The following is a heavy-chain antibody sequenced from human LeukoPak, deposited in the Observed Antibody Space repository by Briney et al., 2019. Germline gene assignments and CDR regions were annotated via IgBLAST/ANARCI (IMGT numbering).Heavy chain of an antibody. D-gene: IGHD2-2*01. CDR2: IYYSGST. CDR1: GVSISSYC. CDR3: ARCPYLYNWFDP. J-gene: IGHJ5*02. Sequence: SETLSLTCTVSGVSISSYCWSWIRQPPGKGLEWIGYIYYSGSTNYNPSLKSRVTISVDTSKNQFSLKLSSVTAADTAVYYCARCPYLYNWFDPWGQGTLVTVSS. V-gene: IGHV4-59*01.